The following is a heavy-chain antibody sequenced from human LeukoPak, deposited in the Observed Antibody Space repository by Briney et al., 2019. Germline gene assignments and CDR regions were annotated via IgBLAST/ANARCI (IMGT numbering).Heavy chain of an antibody. J-gene: IGHJ4*02. CDR1: GFTFSSYA. CDR3: AAITRLETSGY. V-gene: IGHV3-30-3*01. D-gene: IGHD6-25*01. CDR2: ISYDGSNK. Sequence: GGSLRLSCAASGFTFSSYAMHWVRQAPGKGLEWVAVISYDGSNKYYADSVKGRFTISRDNSKNTLYLQMNSLRAEDTVVYYCAAITRLETSGYWGQGTLVTVSS.